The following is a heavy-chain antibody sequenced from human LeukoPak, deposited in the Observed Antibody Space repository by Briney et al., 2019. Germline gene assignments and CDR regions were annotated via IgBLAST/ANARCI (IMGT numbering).Heavy chain of an antibody. J-gene: IGHJ4*02. CDR2: IDPSDSYT. CDR1: GYSFTSYW. CDR3: ARHMALVGASSG. D-gene: IGHD1-26*01. Sequence: GESLKISCQGSGYSFTSYWISWVRQMPGKGLEWMGRIDPSDSYTNYSPSFQGHVTISADKSISTAYLQWSSVKASDTAIYYCARHMALVGASSGWGQGTLVTVSS. V-gene: IGHV5-10-1*01.